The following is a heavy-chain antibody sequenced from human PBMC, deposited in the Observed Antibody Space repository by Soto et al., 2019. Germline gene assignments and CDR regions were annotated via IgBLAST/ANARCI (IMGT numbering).Heavy chain of an antibody. CDR3: ARSLDQPYYDFWSGYYSSGRSNAIEI. D-gene: IGHD3-3*01. V-gene: IGHV1-69*13. J-gene: IGHJ3*02. CDR2: IIPIPGTA. Sequence: GASVKVSCKASGGTFGSYAISWVRQAPGQGLEWMGGIIPIPGTANYAQKFQGRVTIAADESTSTAYMELSSLRSEDTAVYYCARSLDQPYYDFWSGYYSSGRSNAIEIWGQGTMVTVSS. CDR1: GGTFGSYA.